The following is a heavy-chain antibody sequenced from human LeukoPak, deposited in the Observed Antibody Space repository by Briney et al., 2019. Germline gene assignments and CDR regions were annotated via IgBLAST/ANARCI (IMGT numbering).Heavy chain of an antibody. CDR3: GRVSESLVNGGVSWSFDN. CDR1: GFTFSSYW. D-gene: IGHD2-15*01. Sequence: GGSLKLSCAASGFTFSSYWMSWVRQAPGKGLEWVANIKQDGSEKYYVDSVKGRFTISRDNAKNSLYLQMNSLRAEDTAVYYCGRVSESLVNGGVSWSFDNWGQGTLVTVSS. J-gene: IGHJ4*02. CDR2: IKQDGSEK. V-gene: IGHV3-7*03.